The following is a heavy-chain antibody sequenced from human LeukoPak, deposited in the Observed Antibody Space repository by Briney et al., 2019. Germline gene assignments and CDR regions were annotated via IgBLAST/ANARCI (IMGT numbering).Heavy chain of an antibody. D-gene: IGHD2-15*01. V-gene: IGHV3-43*02. Sequence: GGSLRLSCAASGFTFDDYAMHWVRQAPGKGLEWVSLIGGDGGSTYYADSAKGRFTISRDNSKNSLYLQMNSLRTEDTALYYCAKDIRPFVVVVAATFDYWGQGTLVTVSS. CDR1: GFTFDDYA. J-gene: IGHJ4*02. CDR2: IGGDGGST. CDR3: AKDIRPFVVVVAATFDY.